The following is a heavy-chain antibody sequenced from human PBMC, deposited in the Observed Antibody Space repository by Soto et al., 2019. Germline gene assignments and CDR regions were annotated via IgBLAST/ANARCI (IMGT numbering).Heavy chain of an antibody. CDR1: GGTFSSYA. J-gene: IGHJ6*02. D-gene: IGHD5-18*01. Sequence: SVKVSCKASGGTFSSYAISWVRQAPGQGLEWMGGIIPIFGTANYAQKFQGRVTITADESTSTAYMELSSLRSEDTAVYYCARDGRDTAMGSYYYYGMDVWGQGTTVTVSS. CDR2: IIPIFGTA. V-gene: IGHV1-69*13. CDR3: ARDGRDTAMGSYYYYGMDV.